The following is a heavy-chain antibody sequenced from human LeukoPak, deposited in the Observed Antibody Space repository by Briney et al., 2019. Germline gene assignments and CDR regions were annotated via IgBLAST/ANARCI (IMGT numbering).Heavy chain of an antibody. D-gene: IGHD1-7*01. CDR2: ISTNNGDT. CDR1: GYTFTSNG. V-gene: IGHV1-18*01. Sequence: GASVKVSCKASGYTFTSNGISWVRQAPGQRLEWMGWISTNNGDTKYGKKFQGRVIMTTDTSTSTAYMEVRSLRSDDTAVYYCARVADHELELRYYYYMDVWGKGTTVTVSS. CDR3: ARVADHELELRYYYYMDV. J-gene: IGHJ6*03.